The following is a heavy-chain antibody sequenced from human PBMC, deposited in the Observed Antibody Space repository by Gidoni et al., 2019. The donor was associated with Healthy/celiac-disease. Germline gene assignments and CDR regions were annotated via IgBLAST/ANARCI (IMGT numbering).Heavy chain of an antibody. Sequence: EVQLLESGGGLVQPGGSLRLSCSASGFTFSSYAISWVRQAPGKGLEWVSAISGSGGSTYYADSVKGRFTISRDNSKNTLYLQMNSLRAEDTAVYYCAKGGKGGRELWFGDSQAGYWGQGTLVTVSS. CDR3: AKGGKGGRELWFGDSQAGY. CDR1: GFTFSSYA. CDR2: ISGSGGST. D-gene: IGHD3-10*01. V-gene: IGHV3-23*01. J-gene: IGHJ4*02.